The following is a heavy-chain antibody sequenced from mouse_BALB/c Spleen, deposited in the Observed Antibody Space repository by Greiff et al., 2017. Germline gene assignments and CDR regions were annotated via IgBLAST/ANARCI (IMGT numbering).Heavy chain of an antibody. CDR1: GFTFSSYG. Sequence: DVKLVESGGDLVKPGGSLKLSCAASGFTFSSYGMSWVRQTPDKRLEWVATISSGGSYTYYPDSVKGRFTISRDNAKNTLYLQMSSLKSEDTAMYYCASPTYGSSFYYAMDYWGQGTSVTVSS. D-gene: IGHD1-1*01. CDR3: ASPTYGSSFYYAMDY. CDR2: ISSGGSYT. J-gene: IGHJ4*01. V-gene: IGHV5-6*02.